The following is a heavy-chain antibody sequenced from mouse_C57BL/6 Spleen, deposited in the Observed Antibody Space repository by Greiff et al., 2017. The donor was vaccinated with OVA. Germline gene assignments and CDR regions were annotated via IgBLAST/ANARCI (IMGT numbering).Heavy chain of an antibody. Sequence: VQLQQPGAELVMPGASVKLSCKASGYTFTSYWMHWVKQRPGQGLEWIGEIDPSDSYTNYNQKFKGKSTLTVDKSSSTAYMQLSSLTSEDSAVYYCARSEVPGYAMDYWGQGTSVTVSS. CDR2: IDPSDSYT. D-gene: IGHD2-14*01. J-gene: IGHJ4*01. V-gene: IGHV1-69*01. CDR3: ARSEVPGYAMDY. CDR1: GYTFTSYW.